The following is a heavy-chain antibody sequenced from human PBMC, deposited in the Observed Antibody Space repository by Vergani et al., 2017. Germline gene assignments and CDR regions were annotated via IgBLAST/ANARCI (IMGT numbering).Heavy chain of an antibody. Sequence: QVQLVQSGAEVKKPGSSVKVSCKASGGTFSSYAISWVRQAPGQGLEWMGRIIPIFGTANYAQKFQGRVTITADESTSTAYMELSSLRSEDTAVYYCARTPRRGSGGFFPSSYFYGMDVWGHGTTVTVSS. CDR1: GGTFSSYA. CDR2: IIPIFGTA. J-gene: IGHJ6*02. V-gene: IGHV1-69*13. CDR3: ARTPRRGSGGFFPSSYFYGMDV. D-gene: IGHD3-10*01.